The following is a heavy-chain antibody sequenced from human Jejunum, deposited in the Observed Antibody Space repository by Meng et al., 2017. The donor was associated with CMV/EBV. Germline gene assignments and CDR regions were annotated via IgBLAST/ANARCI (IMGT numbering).Heavy chain of an antibody. CDR3: ASHDPYSASGGAFHI. Sequence: FTFTTQLMHWVRRAPGQGLEWMGIISPSSGSTSYAQKFQGRFTMTRDTSTSTVYMELSSLRSEDTAVYYCASHDPYSASGGAFHIWGQGTVVTVSS. D-gene: IGHD1-26*01. CDR1: FTFTTQL. CDR2: ISPSSGST. J-gene: IGHJ3*02. V-gene: IGHV1-46*01.